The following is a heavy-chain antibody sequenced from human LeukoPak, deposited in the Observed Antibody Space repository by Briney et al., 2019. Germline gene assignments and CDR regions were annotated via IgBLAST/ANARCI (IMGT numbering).Heavy chain of an antibody. J-gene: IGHJ4*02. CDR1: GFTFSSYG. D-gene: IGHD5-18*01. CDR3: ARGVDTAMVHGAGDY. CDR2: ICYDGSNK. V-gene: IGHV3-33*01. Sequence: PGGSLRLSCAASGFTFSSYGMHWVRQAPGKGLEWVAVICYDGSNKYYADSVKGRFTISRDNSKNTLYLQMNSLRAEDTAVYYCARGVDTAMVHGAGDYWGQGTLVTVSS.